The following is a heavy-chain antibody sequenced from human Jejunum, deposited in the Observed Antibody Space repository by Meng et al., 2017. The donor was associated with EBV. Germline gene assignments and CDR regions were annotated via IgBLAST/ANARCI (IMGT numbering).Heavy chain of an antibody. CDR3: ARDYSDSSRQGY. CDR1: GYTFTGYF. Sequence: HVRLVQAWVEVKQPGASVRVSCKASGYTFTGYFIHWVRQAPGQGLEWMGRINPNSGGTSYTQKFQGRVTMTRDTSITTAYMELSRLGSDDTAVYYCARDYSDSSRQGYWGQGTLVTVSS. V-gene: IGHV1-2*06. J-gene: IGHJ4*02. D-gene: IGHD3-22*01. CDR2: INPNSGGT.